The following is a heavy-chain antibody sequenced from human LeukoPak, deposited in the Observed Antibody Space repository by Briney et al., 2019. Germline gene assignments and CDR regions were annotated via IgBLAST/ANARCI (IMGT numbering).Heavy chain of an antibody. CDR2: ISWNSRII. Sequence: GGSLRLSCAASGFIFDDYARYWVRQAPGKGLEWVSGISWNSRIIDYADSVKGRFTISRDNAKRALYLQMNTLTTEDTAFYYCARLTGAASGTYYFDFWGQGTLVTVFS. CDR1: GFIFDDYA. J-gene: IGHJ4*02. D-gene: IGHD3-9*01. V-gene: IGHV3-9*01. CDR3: ARLTGAASGTYYFDF.